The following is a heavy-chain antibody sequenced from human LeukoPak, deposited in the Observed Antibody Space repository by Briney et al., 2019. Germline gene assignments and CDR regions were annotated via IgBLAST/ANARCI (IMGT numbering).Heavy chain of an antibody. CDR2: ISSNAGT. CDR1: SGSISTYY. D-gene: IGHD3-10*01. J-gene: IGHJ4*02. V-gene: IGHV4-59*01. CDR3: ARGGRYYGSGGEDLDF. Sequence: SETLSLTCTVSSGSISTYYWSWIRQPPGEGLEWIGYISSNAGTNYNPSLRGRVTISVGTSKNRFSLRVTSVTPADTAVYYCARGGRYYGSGGEDLDFWGQGTLVTVSS.